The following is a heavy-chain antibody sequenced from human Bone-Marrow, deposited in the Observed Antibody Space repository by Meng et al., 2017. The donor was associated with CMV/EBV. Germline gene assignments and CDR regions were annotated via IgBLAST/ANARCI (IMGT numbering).Heavy chain of an antibody. CDR1: GFTVSSNY. CDR3: ARHTRSWPGDY. D-gene: IGHD1-26*01. Sequence: GESLKISCAASGFTVSSNYMSWVRQAPGKGLEWVSAISGSGGSTYYADSVKGRFTISRDNSKNTLYLQMNSLRAEDSAVYYCARHTRSWPGDYWGQGTLVTVSS. V-gene: IGHV3-23*01. CDR2: ISGSGGST. J-gene: IGHJ4*02.